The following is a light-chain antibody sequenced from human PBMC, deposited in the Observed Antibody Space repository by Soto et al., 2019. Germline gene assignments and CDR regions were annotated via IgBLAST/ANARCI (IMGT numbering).Light chain of an antibody. CDR3: QQRYSTPRT. J-gene: IGKJ1*01. CDR1: QSISSY. Sequence: QMPPSQSSLSASVGDRFTLTCRASQSISSYLNWYPQKPGKAPKLLIYAASSLQSGVPSRFSGSGSGTDCTLTISSLQPEEVATDYCQQRYSTPRTFGQGTKVDI. CDR2: AAS. V-gene: IGKV1-39*01.